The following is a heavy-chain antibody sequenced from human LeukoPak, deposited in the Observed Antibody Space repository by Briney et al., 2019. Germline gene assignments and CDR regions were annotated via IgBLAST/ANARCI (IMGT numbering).Heavy chain of an antibody. J-gene: IGHJ4*02. V-gene: IGHV4-34*01. CDR3: ARHDGDGYNSPTFDY. CDR2: INHSGST. CDR1: GGSFSGYY. Sequence: SETLSLTCAVYGGSFSGYYWSWIRQPPGKGLEWIGEINHSGSTNYNPSLKSRVTISVDTSKNQFTLKLSSVTAADTAVYYCARHDGDGYNSPTFDYWGQGTLVTVSS. D-gene: IGHD5-24*01.